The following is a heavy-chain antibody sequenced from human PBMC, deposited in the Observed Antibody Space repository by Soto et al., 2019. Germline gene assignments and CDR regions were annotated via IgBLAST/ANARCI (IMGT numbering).Heavy chain of an antibody. V-gene: IGHV5-51*01. Sequence: GESLKISCKGSEDSLTNYWICWVRQMPGKGLEWMGIIYPSDSDTRYSPSFRGEVTISADTSTNTAYVQWSSLKASDTAMYYCARSYSYRSSVYYFVMDFSGQVTTLPLCS. CDR3: ARSYSYRSSVYYFVMDF. D-gene: IGHD5-18*01. CDR1: EDSLTNYW. J-gene: IGHJ6*01. CDR2: IYPSDSDT.